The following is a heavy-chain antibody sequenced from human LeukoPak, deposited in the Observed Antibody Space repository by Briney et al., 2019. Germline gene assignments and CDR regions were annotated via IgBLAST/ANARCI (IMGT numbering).Heavy chain of an antibody. Sequence: PGGSLRLSCAASGFTFSGYAMHWVRQAPGKGLEWVAVISYDGSNKYYADSVKGRFTISRDNSKNTLYLQMNSLRAEDTAVYYCARATVTRKVFDYWGQGTLVTVSS. CDR2: ISYDGSNK. CDR3: ARATVTRKVFDY. D-gene: IGHD4-17*01. J-gene: IGHJ4*02. CDR1: GFTFSGYA. V-gene: IGHV3-30*04.